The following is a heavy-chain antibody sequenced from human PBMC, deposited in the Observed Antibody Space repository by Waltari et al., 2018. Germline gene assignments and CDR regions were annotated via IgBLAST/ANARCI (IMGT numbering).Heavy chain of an antibody. CDR3: ARSNSYSPFDY. CDR1: GFTFSDHY. J-gene: IGHJ4*02. CDR2: IRNRGNSYTT. V-gene: IGHV3-72*01. D-gene: IGHD3-16*02. Sequence: EVQLVESGGGLVQPGGSLRLSCAASGFTFSDHYMDGVRQAPGKGLEGVGRIRNRGNSYTTEYAASGKGRFTISRDDSKNSLYLQMNSLETEDTAVYYCARSNSYSPFDYWGQGILVTVSS.